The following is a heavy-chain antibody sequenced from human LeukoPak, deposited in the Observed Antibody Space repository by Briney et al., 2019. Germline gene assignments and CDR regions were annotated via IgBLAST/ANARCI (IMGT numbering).Heavy chain of an antibody. D-gene: IGHD3-10*01. V-gene: IGHV4-59*12. J-gene: IGHJ4*02. CDR3: ARTGVLLWFGELSTYFDY. Sequence: PSETLSLTCTVSGGSISSYYWSWIRQPPGKGLEWIGYIYYSGSTYYNPSLKSRVTISVDTSKNQFSLKLSSVTAADTAVYYCARTGVLLWFGELSTYFDYWGQGTLVTVSS. CDR1: GGSISSYY. CDR2: IYYSGST.